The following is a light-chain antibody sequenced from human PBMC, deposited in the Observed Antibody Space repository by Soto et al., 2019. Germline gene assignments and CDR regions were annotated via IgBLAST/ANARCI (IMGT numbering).Light chain of an antibody. CDR2: GAS. J-gene: IGKJ1*01. CDR3: QQYGSSPQT. Sequence: EIVLTQSPGTLSLSPGERATLSCRASQSVSSDSLAWYQQKPGQAPRLLISGASSRATDIPDRFSGRGSGTDFTLTVSSLEPEDFAVFYCQQYGSSPQTFGQGTKVEIK. V-gene: IGKV3-20*01. CDR1: QSVSSDS.